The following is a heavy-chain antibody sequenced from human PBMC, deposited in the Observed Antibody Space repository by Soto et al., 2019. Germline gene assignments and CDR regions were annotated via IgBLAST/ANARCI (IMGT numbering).Heavy chain of an antibody. D-gene: IGHD6-13*01. CDR3: AREGQLDADYCYYMDV. CDR1: GFTFSSYA. V-gene: IGHV3-64*01. CDR2: ISSNGGST. Sequence: EVQLVESGGGLVQPGGSLRLSCAASGFTFSSYAMHWVRQAPGKGLEYVSAISSNGGSTYYANSVKGRFTISRDNSNNTLYLQMGSLSAEDMAVYYWAREGQLDADYCYYMDVWGKGTTVTVSS. J-gene: IGHJ6*03.